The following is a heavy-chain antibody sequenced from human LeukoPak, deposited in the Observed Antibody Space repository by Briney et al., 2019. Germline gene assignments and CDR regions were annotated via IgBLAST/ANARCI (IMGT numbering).Heavy chain of an antibody. CDR3: ARDPVEWELLLDY. CDR1: GFTFSSYA. J-gene: IGHJ4*02. D-gene: IGHD1-26*01. Sequence: GGSLRLSCAASGFTFSSYAMSWVRQAPGKRLEWVANMNIDGSEKYYADPVKGRFSISRDNARNSVYLQMASLRVEDTAVYYCARDPVEWELLLDYWGQGTLVTVSS. CDR2: MNIDGSEK. V-gene: IGHV3-7*01.